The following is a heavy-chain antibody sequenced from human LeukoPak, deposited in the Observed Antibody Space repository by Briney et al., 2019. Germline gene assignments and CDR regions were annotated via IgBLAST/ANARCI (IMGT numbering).Heavy chain of an antibody. V-gene: IGHV4-30-4*01. CDR1: VGSTSSGDYY. CDR3: ARERTDYYDSSGHYGDY. Sequence: SQTLSLPCTLSVGSTSSGDYYCSWIRQPPGKGLEWIGYIYYSGSTYYNPSLKSRVTISVDTSKNQFSLKLSSVTAADTAVYYCARERTDYYDSSGHYGDYWGQGTLVTVSS. J-gene: IGHJ4*02. CDR2: IYYSGST. D-gene: IGHD3-22*01.